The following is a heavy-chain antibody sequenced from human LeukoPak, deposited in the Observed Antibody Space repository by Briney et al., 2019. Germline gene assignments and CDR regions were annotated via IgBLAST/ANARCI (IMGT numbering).Heavy chain of an antibody. Sequence: GGSLRLSCAVSGSTSSYYWLHWVRQAPGKGLVWVSRINGDGSSTSYADSVKGRFTISRDNAKNTLYLQMNSLRAEDTAVYYCARVAVGNAFDFWGQGTLVTVSS. CDR2: INGDGSST. CDR3: ARVAVGNAFDF. J-gene: IGHJ4*02. V-gene: IGHV3-74*01. CDR1: GSTSSYYW. D-gene: IGHD4-23*01.